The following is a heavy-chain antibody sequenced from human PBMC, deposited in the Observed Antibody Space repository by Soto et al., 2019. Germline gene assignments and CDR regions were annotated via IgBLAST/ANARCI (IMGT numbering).Heavy chain of an antibody. J-gene: IGHJ3*01. CDR2: LIHGGST. V-gene: IGHV4-34*02. CDR1: NSSLGAFH. Sequence: QVHLEQWGAGLLKPSETLSLTCAIYNSSLGAFHWTWIRQPPGKGLEWIGELIHGGSTNYNPSLKTPVPFTLDTSKSQFSLHVISVTAADTAVYYCARSPLSYDYVRQTWREVGDSFNVWGRGTSVTVSS. D-gene: IGHD3-10*02. CDR3: ARSPLSYDYVRQTWREVGDSFNV.